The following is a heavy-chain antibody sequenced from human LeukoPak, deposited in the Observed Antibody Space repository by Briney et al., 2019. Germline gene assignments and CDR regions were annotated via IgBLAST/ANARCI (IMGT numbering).Heavy chain of an antibody. CDR3: ARSPMLELHWFDP. CDR1: GYTFTSYA. D-gene: IGHD1-7*01. Sequence: GASVKVSCKASGYTFTSYAMHWVRQAPGQRLEWMGWINAGNGNTRYSQEFQGRVTITRDTSASTAYMELSSLRSEDMAVYYCARSPMLELHWFDPWGQGTLVTVSS. J-gene: IGHJ5*02. V-gene: IGHV1-3*03. CDR2: INAGNGNT.